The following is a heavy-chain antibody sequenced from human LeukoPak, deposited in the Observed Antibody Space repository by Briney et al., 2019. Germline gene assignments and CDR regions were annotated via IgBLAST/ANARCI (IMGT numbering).Heavy chain of an antibody. CDR3: AKGLSRAFGTYYFDF. CDR1: GFTFSSYS. CDR2: ISGSGGST. V-gene: IGHV3-23*01. D-gene: IGHD3-10*01. Sequence: GGSLRLSCAASGFTFSSYSMNWVRQAPGKGLEWVSGISGSGGSTYYADSVKGRFTISRDNSKSTLSLQMNSLRDDDTAVYFCAKGLSRAFGTYYFDFWGRGTLVTVSS. J-gene: IGHJ4*02.